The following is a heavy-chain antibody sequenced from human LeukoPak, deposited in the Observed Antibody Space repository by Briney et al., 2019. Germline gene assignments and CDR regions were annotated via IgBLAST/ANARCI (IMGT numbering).Heavy chain of an antibody. V-gene: IGHV1-69*05. CDR3: AREYYDSSGYYHRRFDP. D-gene: IGHD3-22*01. J-gene: IGHJ5*02. Sequence: SVKVSCKASGGTFSSYAISWVRQAPGQGLEWMGGIIPIFGTANYAQKFQGRVTITTDESTSTAYMELSSLRSEDTAVYYCAREYYDSSGYYHRRFDPWGQGTLVTVSS. CDR1: GGTFSSYA. CDR2: IIPIFGTA.